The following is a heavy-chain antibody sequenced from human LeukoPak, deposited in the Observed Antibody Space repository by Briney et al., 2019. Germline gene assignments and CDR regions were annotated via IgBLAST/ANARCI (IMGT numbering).Heavy chain of an antibody. Sequence: QPGGCLRLSCAASGFTFSDHYMDWVRQAPGKGLEWVGRSRNKARGYTTEYAASVKGRFTISRDDSKNSVFLQMNSLKNEDTAVYYCVRAWAAGKHYVGYCGQGTLVTVSS. CDR3: VRAWAAGKHYVGY. J-gene: IGHJ4*02. D-gene: IGHD2-15*01. CDR1: GFTFSDHY. V-gene: IGHV3-72*01. CDR2: SRNKARGYTT.